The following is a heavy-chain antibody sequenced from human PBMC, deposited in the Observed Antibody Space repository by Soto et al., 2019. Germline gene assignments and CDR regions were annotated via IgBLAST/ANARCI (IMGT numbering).Heavy chain of an antibody. CDR1: GGFISDDSY. CDR3: ARDEYQLLSSVSWFDS. J-gene: IGHJ5*01. D-gene: IGHD2-2*01. V-gene: IGHV4-30-4*01. CDR2: IYHTGNT. Sequence: PLSLTCTVSGGFISDDSYWGWIRQTPGKGLEWIGYIYHTGNTYYNPSLRSRVSISVDKSKSQFSLKLISVTAADTAVYFCARDEYQLLSSVSWFDSWGQGTLVTVSS.